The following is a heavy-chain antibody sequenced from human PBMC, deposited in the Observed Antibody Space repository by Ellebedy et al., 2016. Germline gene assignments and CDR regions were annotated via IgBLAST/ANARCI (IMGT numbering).Heavy chain of an antibody. CDR3: ARDIASADHDDYAFDV. V-gene: IGHV4-38-2*02. CDR2: IFHSGST. Sequence: SETLSLXCTVSDYSISSGFYWGWIRQPPGKGLEWIGSIFHSGSTYYNPSLKSRVTISVDTSKNQFSLRLSSVTAADTAVYYCARDIASADHDDYAFDVWGQGTMVTVSS. J-gene: IGHJ3*01. D-gene: IGHD6-13*01. CDR1: DYSISSGFY.